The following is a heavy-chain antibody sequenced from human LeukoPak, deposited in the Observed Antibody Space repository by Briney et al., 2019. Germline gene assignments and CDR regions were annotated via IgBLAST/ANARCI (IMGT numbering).Heavy chain of an antibody. CDR1: GFSITTGYY. V-gene: IGHV4-38-2*02. Sequence: PSETLSLTCGVSGFSITTGYYWGWLRPPPGEGLEYIGIIYHNGITYYNPSLKSRVTISVDTSKNHFSLKLSSVTAADTAVYYCARDRRTDYADYYFYMDVWGKGTTVTVSS. D-gene: IGHD4-17*01. CDR3: ARDRRTDYADYYFYMDV. J-gene: IGHJ6*03. CDR2: IYHNGIT.